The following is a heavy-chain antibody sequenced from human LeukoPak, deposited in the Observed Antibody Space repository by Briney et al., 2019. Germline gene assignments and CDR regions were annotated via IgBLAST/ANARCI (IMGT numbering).Heavy chain of an antibody. CDR2: ISGAGTFI. Sequence: GGSLRLSCAASGFTFSSYSMNWVRQAPGKGLEWVASISGAGTFIYYADSVKGRFTISRDNAKNSLYLQMNSLRAEDTAVYYCARVPIRYYDFWSGYFDYWGQGTLVTVSS. D-gene: IGHD3-3*01. J-gene: IGHJ4*02. V-gene: IGHV3-21*01. CDR3: ARVPIRYYDFWSGYFDY. CDR1: GFTFSSYS.